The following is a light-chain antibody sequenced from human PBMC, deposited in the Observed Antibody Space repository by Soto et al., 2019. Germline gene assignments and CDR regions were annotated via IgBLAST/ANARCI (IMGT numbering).Light chain of an antibody. CDR3: QQYDSFSVWT. V-gene: IGKV1-5*01. J-gene: IGKJ1*01. CDR2: DAS. CDR1: QGISGW. Sequence: DIPMTQSPSTLSASVGDRVTITCRASQGISGWLAWYQQKAGKAPRLLIFDASSLMSGVPSRFSGSGYGTEFTLTINRLQPDDSATYYCQQYDSFSVWTFGQGTKV.